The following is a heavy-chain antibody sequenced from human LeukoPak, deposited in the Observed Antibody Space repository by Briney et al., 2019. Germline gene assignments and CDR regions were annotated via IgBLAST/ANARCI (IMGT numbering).Heavy chain of an antibody. CDR2: INSDGSST. J-gene: IGHJ6*03. Sequence: GSLRLSCAASGFTFSSYWMHWVRQAPGQGLVWVSRINSDGSSTSYADSVKGRFTISRDNAKNTLYLQMNSLRAEDTAVYYCARSTHYYDYFMDVWGKGTTVTVSS. D-gene: IGHD2/OR15-2a*01. V-gene: IGHV3-74*01. CDR3: ARSTHYYDYFMDV. CDR1: GFTFSSYW.